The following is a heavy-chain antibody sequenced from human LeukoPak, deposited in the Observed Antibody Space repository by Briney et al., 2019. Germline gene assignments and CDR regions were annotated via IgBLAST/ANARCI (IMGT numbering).Heavy chain of an antibody. Sequence: GGSLRLSCAASGFTFSSYAMSWVRQAPGKGLEWVSAISGSGGSTYYADSVKGRFTISRDNSKNTLYLQMNSLRAEDTALYYCARGGSSGWYPPFDYWGQGTLVTVSS. V-gene: IGHV3-23*01. J-gene: IGHJ4*02. CDR3: ARGGSSGWYPPFDY. CDR2: ISGSGGST. CDR1: GFTFSSYA. D-gene: IGHD6-19*01.